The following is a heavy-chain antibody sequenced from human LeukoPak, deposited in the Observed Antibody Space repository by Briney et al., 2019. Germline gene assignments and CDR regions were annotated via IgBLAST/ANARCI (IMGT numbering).Heavy chain of an antibody. V-gene: IGHV3-23*01. CDR3: GAEPPAGYYDSSGHPFDY. Sequence: GGSLRLSCAASGFTFSSYAMSWVRQAPGKGLEWVSAISGSGGSTYYADSVKGRFTISRDNSKNTLYLQMNSLRAEDTAVYYCGAEPPAGYYDSSGHPFDYWGQGTLVTVSS. CDR1: GFTFSSYA. D-gene: IGHD3-22*01. CDR2: ISGSGGST. J-gene: IGHJ4*02.